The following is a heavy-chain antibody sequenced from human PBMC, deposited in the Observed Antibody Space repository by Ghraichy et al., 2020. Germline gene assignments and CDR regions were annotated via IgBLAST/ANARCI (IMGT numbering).Heavy chain of an antibody. CDR2: IYHSGST. D-gene: IGHD3-22*01. CDR3: ARVDDGYDSSGYFS. CDR1: GGSISSSNW. Sequence: SETLSLTCAVSGGSISSSNWWSWVRQPPGKGVEWIGEIYHSGSTNYNPSLKSRVTISVDKSKNQFSLKLSSVTSADTAVYYCARVDDGYDSSGYFSWGQGTLVTVSS. J-gene: IGHJ4*02. V-gene: IGHV4-4*02.